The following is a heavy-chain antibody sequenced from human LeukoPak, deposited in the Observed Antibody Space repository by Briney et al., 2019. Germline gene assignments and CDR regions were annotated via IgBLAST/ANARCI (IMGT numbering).Heavy chain of an antibody. CDR2: IYYSGST. V-gene: IGHV4-59*01. Sequence: SETLSLTCTVSGGSISSYYWSWIRQPPGKGLEWIGYIYYSGSTNYNPPLKSRVTISVDTSKNQFSLKLSSVTAADTAVYYCARFTPERYFDWTSIDYWGQGTLVTVSS. CDR1: GGSISSYY. J-gene: IGHJ4*02. CDR3: ARFTPERYFDWTSIDY. D-gene: IGHD3-9*01.